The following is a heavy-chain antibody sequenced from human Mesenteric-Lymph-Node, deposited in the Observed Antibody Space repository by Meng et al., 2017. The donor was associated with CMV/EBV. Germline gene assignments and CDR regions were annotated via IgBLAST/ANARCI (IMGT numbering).Heavy chain of an antibody. J-gene: IGHJ4*02. D-gene: IGHD3-10*01. Sequence: GESLKISCAASGFTFSDAWMSWVRQAPGQGLEWVGRIESKADGETVDYAAPVKGRFTISRDDLKNILYLQMNSLKTEDTAVYYCTTRGGGGLWGQGTLVTVSS. CDR1: GFTFSDAW. V-gene: IGHV3-15*04. CDR3: TTRGGGGL. CDR2: IESKADGETV.